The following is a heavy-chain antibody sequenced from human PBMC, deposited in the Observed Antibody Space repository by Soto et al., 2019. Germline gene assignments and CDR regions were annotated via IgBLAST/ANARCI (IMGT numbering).Heavy chain of an antibody. Sequence: ASVKVSCKASGYTFTSYAMHWVRQAPGQRLEWVGWINAGNGNTKYSQKFQGRVTITRDTSASTAYMELSSLRSEDTAVYYCARAWVVVTASDYWGQGPPLIVSS. CDR3: ARAWVVVTASDY. V-gene: IGHV1-3*01. J-gene: IGHJ4*02. CDR1: GYTFTSYA. CDR2: INAGNGNT. D-gene: IGHD2-21*02.